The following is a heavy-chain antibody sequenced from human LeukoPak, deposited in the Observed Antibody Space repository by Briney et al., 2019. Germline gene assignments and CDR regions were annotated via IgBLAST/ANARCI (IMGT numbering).Heavy chain of an antibody. J-gene: IGHJ4*02. CDR2: IIPIFGTA. D-gene: IGHD1-1*01. V-gene: IGHV1-69*06. CDR1: GGTFSSYA. Sequence: ASVKLCCKASGGTFSSYAIGWVRQAPGQGLEWMGRIIPIFGTANYAQKFQGRVTITADKSTSTAYMELSSLRSEDTAVYYCAREGTGTDFEYWGQGTLVTVSS. CDR3: AREGTGTDFEY.